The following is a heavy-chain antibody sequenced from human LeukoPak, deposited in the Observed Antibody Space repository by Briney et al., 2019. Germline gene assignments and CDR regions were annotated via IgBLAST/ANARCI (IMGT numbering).Heavy chain of an antibody. J-gene: IGHJ3*02. CDR1: GYTFTGYY. D-gene: IGHD6-13*01. V-gene: IGHV1-2*02. Sequence: ASVKVSCKASGYTFTGYYMHWVRQAPGQGLEWMGWINPNSGGTNYAQKFQGRVTMTRDTSISTAYMELSGLRSDDTAVYYCARERPLAAARSFDIWGQGTMVTVSS. CDR3: ARERPLAAARSFDI. CDR2: INPNSGGT.